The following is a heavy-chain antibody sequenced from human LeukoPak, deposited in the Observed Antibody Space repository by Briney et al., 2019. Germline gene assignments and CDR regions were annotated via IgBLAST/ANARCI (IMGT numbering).Heavy chain of an antibody. CDR2: IYTSGST. D-gene: IGHD3-22*01. V-gene: IGHV4-4*07. CDR1: GGSISSYY. Sequence: SETLFLTCTVSGGSISSYYWSWIRQPAGKGLERIGRIYTSGSTNYNPSLKSRVTMSVDTSKNQFSLKLSSVTAADTAVYYCARDLGATYDSSGFNWFDPWGQGTLVTVSS. CDR3: ARDLGATYDSSGFNWFDP. J-gene: IGHJ5*02.